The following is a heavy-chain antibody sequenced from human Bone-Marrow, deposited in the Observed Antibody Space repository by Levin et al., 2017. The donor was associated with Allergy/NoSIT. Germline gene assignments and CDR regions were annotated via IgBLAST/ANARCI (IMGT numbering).Heavy chain of an antibody. V-gene: IGHV3-23*01. CDR3: ARMFYGSGTYGWFDP. J-gene: IGHJ5*02. CDR1: VFTFQPPG. CDR2: IRATGSHT. D-gene: IGHD3-10*01. Sequence: PGGSLRLSCAASVFTFQPPGLRCVRPAPGKGLQWVSTIRATGSHTFYADSVKGRFTISRDDSKNTLYLQMNNLRAEDTAVYYCARMFYGSGTYGWFDPWGQGTLVTVAS.